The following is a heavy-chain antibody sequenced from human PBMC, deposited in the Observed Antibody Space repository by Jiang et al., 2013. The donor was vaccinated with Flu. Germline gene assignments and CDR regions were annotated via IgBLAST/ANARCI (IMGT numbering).Heavy chain of an antibody. CDR3: ATDPSGWYWFDY. Sequence: PEDGETIYAQKFQGRVTMTEDTSTDTAYMELSSLRSEDTAVYYCATDPSGWYWFDYWGQGTLVTVSS. V-gene: IGHV1-24*01. CDR2: PEDGET. J-gene: IGHJ4*02. D-gene: IGHD6-19*01.